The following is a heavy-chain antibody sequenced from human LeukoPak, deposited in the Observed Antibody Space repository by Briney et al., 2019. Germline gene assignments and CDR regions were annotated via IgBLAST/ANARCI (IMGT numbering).Heavy chain of an antibody. V-gene: IGHV1-2*02. J-gene: IGHJ4*02. CDR2: INPNTGGT. Sequence: ASVKVSCKASGYSFSDNYMHWVRQAPGQGLEWMGWINPNTGGTNYAQKFQGRVTMTRDAPISTAYLELSGLTSDDTALYYCAREVYGDSSFDFWGQGTLLSVSS. CDR1: GYSFSDNY. D-gene: IGHD4-17*01. CDR3: AREVYGDSSFDF.